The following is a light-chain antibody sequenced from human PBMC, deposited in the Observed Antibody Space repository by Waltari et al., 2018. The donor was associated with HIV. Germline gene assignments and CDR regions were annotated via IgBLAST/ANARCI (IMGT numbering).Light chain of an antibody. V-gene: IGLV1-47*01. CDR3: AAWDDSLL. Sequence: QSVLTQPPSASGTPGQRVTISCSGSSSNIGSNSVYWYQHLPGTAPKLLIYRNNQRPPGGPDRFSGSKSGTSASLAISGLRSEDEADYYCAAWDDSLLFGGGTKLTVL. J-gene: IGLJ2*01. CDR1: SSNIGSNS. CDR2: RNN.